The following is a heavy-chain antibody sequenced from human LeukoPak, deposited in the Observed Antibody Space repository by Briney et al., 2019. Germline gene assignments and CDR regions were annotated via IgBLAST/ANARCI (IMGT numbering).Heavy chain of an antibody. Sequence: GESLKISCKGSGYTFTGYYMHWVRQAPGQGLEWMGWINPNSGGTNYAQKFQGRVTMTRDTSISTAYMELSRLRSDDTAVYYCAREQGEQLAAYYYYYYMDVWGKGTTVTVSS. CDR2: INPNSGGT. V-gene: IGHV1-2*02. J-gene: IGHJ6*03. CDR3: AREQGEQLAAYYYYYYMDV. D-gene: IGHD6-6*01. CDR1: GYTFTGYY.